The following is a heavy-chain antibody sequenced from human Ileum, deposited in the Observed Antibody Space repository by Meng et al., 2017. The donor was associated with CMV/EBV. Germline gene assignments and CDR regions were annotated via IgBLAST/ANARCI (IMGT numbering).Heavy chain of an antibody. CDR2: INHSGGT. V-gene: IGHV4-34*01. D-gene: IGHD4-17*01. Sequence: QAQLKRGGAGLLKLSETLSLTCAVYGGSFSGYYWNWIRQPPGRGLEWIGEINHSGGTNYNPSLKSRVTISVDTSKNQFSLKLSSVTAADTAVYYCATRRTPYGDYEYFQHWGQGTLVTVSS. CDR1: GGSFSGYY. CDR3: ATRRTPYGDYEYFQH. J-gene: IGHJ1*01.